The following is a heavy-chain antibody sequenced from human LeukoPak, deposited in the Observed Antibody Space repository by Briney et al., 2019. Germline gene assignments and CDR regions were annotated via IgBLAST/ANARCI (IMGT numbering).Heavy chain of an antibody. J-gene: IGHJ4*02. CDR3: ARARKPDCSGGSCYSVGFDY. CDR1: GYTFTGYY. V-gene: IGHV1-2*02. CDR2: INPNSGGT. D-gene: IGHD2-15*01. Sequence: GASVTVSCKASGYTFTGYYMHWVRQAPGQGLEWMGWINPNSGGTNYAQKFQGRVTMTRDTSISTAYMELSRLRSDDTAVYYCARARKPDCSGGSCYSVGFDYWGQGTLVTVSS.